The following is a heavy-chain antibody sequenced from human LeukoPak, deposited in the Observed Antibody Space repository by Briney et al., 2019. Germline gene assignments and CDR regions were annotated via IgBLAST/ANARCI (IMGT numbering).Heavy chain of an antibody. D-gene: IGHD3-10*01. CDR3: ARLAYYYGSGSYYFDY. CDR2: IYPGDSET. Sequence: ESLKISCNGSGYRFTSYWIALARQMPGKGLEWMGFIYPGDSETRSWPSFEGQVTISADKTISTAYLQWSSLKASDTAMYYCARLAYYYGSGSYYFDYWGQGTLVTVS. V-gene: IGHV5-51*01. CDR1: GYRFTSYW. J-gene: IGHJ4*02.